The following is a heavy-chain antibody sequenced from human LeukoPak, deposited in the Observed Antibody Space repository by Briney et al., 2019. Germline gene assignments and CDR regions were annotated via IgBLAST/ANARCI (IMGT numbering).Heavy chain of an antibody. J-gene: IGHJ4*02. CDR3: ARSGSGYLRYYFDY. Sequence: SETLSLTCAVSGGSIRSGGYSWSWIRQPPGKGLEWIGSIYYSGSTYYNPSLKSRVTISVDTSKNHFSLKLSSVTAADTAVYYCARSGSGYLRYYFDYWGQGTLVAVSS. CDR1: GGSIRSGGYS. D-gene: IGHD5-12*01. V-gene: IGHV4-39*07. CDR2: IYYSGST.